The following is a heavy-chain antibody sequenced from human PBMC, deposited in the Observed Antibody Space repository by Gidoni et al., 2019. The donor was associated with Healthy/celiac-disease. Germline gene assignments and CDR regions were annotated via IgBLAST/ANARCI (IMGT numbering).Heavy chain of an antibody. D-gene: IGHD2-15*01. CDR3: TRDGWVGYCSGGSCNVDY. J-gene: IGHJ4*02. Sequence: EVQLVESGVGSVQPGRSLRLSCTPSGFTFGYYAMIWVRQAPGKGLEWVGFIRSKAYGGTTEYPASVKGRFTISRDDSKSIAYLQMNSLKTEDTAVYYCTRDGWVGYCSGGSCNVDYWGQGTLVTVSS. V-gene: IGHV3-49*04. CDR2: IRSKAYGGTT. CDR1: GFTFGYYA.